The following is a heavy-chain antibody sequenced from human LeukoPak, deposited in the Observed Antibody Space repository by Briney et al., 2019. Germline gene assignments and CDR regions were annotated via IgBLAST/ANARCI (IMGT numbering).Heavy chain of an antibody. Sequence: GSLRLSCAAPGFTVSSNYMSWVRQAPGKGLEWVSVIYSGGSTYYADSVKGRFTISRDNSKNTLYLQMNSLRAEDTAVYYCARDRVVGATNYWYFDLWGRGTLVTVSS. V-gene: IGHV3-53*01. J-gene: IGHJ2*01. CDR2: IYSGGST. D-gene: IGHD1-26*01. CDR3: ARDRVVGATNYWYFDL. CDR1: GFTVSSNY.